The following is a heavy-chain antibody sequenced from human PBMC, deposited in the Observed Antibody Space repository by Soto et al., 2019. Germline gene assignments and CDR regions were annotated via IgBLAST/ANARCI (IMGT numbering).Heavy chain of an antibody. CDR3: AAYYDILTGYYNPYYYGMDV. J-gene: IGHJ6*02. CDR2: ISGSGGST. V-gene: IGHV3-23*01. D-gene: IGHD3-9*01. CDR1: VFTFISYA. Sequence: GWSLRLSCASSVFTFISYATSWVRQAPGKGLEWVSAISGSGGSTYYADSVKGRFTISRDNSKNTLYLQMNSLRAEDTAVYYCAAYYDILTGYYNPYYYGMDVWGQGTTVTVSS.